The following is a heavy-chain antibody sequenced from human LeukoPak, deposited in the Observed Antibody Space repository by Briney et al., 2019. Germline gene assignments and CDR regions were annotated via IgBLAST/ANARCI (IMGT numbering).Heavy chain of an antibody. D-gene: IGHD1-26*01. CDR1: GYTFTGYY. CDR2: INPNSGGT. V-gene: IGHV1-2*02. CDR3: ARDLSGTYWGGFDY. J-gene: IGHJ4*02. Sequence: SVKVSCKASGYTFTGYYMHWVRQAPGQGLEWMGWINPNSGGTNYAQKFQGRVTMTRDTSISTAYMELSRLSSDDTAVYYCARDLSGTYWGGFDYWGLGTLVTVSS.